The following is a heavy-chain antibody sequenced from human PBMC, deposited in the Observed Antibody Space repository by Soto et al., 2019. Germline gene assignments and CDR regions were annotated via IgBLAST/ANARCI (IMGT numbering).Heavy chain of an antibody. CDR3: AKGSAHGSPYYFDY. V-gene: IGHV3-23*01. D-gene: IGHD3-10*01. CDR2: ITGSGLST. CDR1: GFTFSSYA. Sequence: GGSLRLSCSASGFTFSSYAMSWVRQAPGKGLEWVSAITGSGLSTYHADSVKGRLTISRDNSKNTLYLRMNSLRADDTAVYYCAKGSAHGSPYYFDYWGQGTLVTVSS. J-gene: IGHJ4*02.